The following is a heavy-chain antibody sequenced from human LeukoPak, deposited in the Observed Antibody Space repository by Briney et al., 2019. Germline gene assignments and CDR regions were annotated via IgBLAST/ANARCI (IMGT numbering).Heavy chain of an antibody. CDR2: ISGSGGST. CDR3: AICSGWYYFDY. V-gene: IGHV3-23*01. Sequence: TGGSLRLSCAASGFTFRKYNMNWVRQAPGKGLEWVSAISGSGGSTYYADSAKGRFTISRDNSKNTLYLQMNSLRAEDTAVHYCAICSGWYYFDYWGQGTLVTVSS. D-gene: IGHD6-19*01. CDR1: GFTFRKYN. J-gene: IGHJ4*02.